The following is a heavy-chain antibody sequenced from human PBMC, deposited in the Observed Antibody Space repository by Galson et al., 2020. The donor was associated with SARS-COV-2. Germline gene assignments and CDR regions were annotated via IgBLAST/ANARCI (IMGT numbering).Heavy chain of an antibody. V-gene: IGHV4-30-4*01. CDR3: ARGRRRRYSNYEFDY. CDR2: IYYSGGT. D-gene: IGHD4-4*01. CDR1: GGSLSSADYY. J-gene: IGHJ4*02. Sequence: SETLSLTCTVSGGSLSSADYYWSWIRQPPEKGLEWIGYIYYSGGTYYNPSLKSRVTMSLDTSENQFSLRLTSVTAADTAVYYCARGRRRRYSNYEFDYWGLGTLVTVSS.